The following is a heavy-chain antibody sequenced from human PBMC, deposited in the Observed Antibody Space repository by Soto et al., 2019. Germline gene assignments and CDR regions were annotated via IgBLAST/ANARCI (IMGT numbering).Heavy chain of an antibody. J-gene: IGHJ5*02. CDR3: ARGHRSGGYYYPSRGWFDP. CDR1: GGSFSGYY. Sequence: PETLSLTCAVDGGSFSGYYWSWIRQPPGKGLEWIGEINHSGSTNYNPSLKSRVTISVDTSKNQFSLKLSSVTAADTAVYYCARGHRSGGYYYPSRGWFDPWGQGTLVTVSS. V-gene: IGHV4-34*01. D-gene: IGHD3-22*01. CDR2: INHSGST.